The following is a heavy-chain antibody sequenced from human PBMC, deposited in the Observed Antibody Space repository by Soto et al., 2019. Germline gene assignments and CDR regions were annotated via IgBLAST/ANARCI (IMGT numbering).Heavy chain of an antibody. Sequence: PSETLSLTCTVSGGSISSYYWGWIRQPPGKGLEWIGSIYYSGSTYYNPSLKSRVTISVDTSKNQFSLKLSSVTAADTAVYYCARNYGHAFDIWGQGTMVTVSS. CDR1: GGSISSYY. D-gene: IGHD1-7*01. CDR3: ARNYGHAFDI. V-gene: IGHV4-39*07. CDR2: IYYSGST. J-gene: IGHJ3*02.